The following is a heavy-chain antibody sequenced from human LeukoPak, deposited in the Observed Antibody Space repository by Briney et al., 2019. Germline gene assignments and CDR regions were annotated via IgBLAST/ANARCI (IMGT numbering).Heavy chain of an antibody. Sequence: GGSLRLSCAASGFIFSSRWMSWVRQAPGKGLEWVASIKLDESAKYYVDSVKGRFTISRDDAKDSLFLQMNSLRAEDTAVYYCARIPASYYPNYFHYMDVWGTGTTVTVSS. CDR2: IKLDESAK. J-gene: IGHJ6*03. CDR1: GFIFSSRW. CDR3: ARIPASYYPNYFHYMDV. V-gene: IGHV3-7*01. D-gene: IGHD3-10*01.